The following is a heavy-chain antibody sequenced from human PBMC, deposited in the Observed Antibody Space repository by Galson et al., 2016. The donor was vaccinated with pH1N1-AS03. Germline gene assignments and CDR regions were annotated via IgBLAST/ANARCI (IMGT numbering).Heavy chain of an antibody. Sequence: SLRLSCAASGFTFSYYSMNWARQAPGKGLEWVSYISSRGDSIYYADSVKGRFSISRDNAKESLYLQMNSLGDEDTGVYYCARIVTMRDFDSWGQGTLVTVSS. CDR1: GFTFSYYS. CDR3: ARIVTMRDFDS. CDR2: ISSRGDSI. J-gene: IGHJ4*02. D-gene: IGHD2-21*02. V-gene: IGHV3-48*02.